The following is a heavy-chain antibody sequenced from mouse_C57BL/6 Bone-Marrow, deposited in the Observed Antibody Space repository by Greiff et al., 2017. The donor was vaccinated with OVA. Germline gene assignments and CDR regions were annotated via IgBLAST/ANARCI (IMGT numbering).Heavy chain of an antibody. Sequence: VKVEESGGGFVQPGGSLKLSCSASGFTFSDYGMAWVRQAPRKGPEWVAFISNLAYSIYYADTVTGRFTISRENAKNTLYLEMSSLRSEDTAMYYCARDSSGYADYAMDYWGQGTSVTVSS. CDR1: GFTFSDYG. D-gene: IGHD3-2*02. CDR2: ISNLAYSI. J-gene: IGHJ4*01. CDR3: ARDSSGYADYAMDY. V-gene: IGHV5-15*04.